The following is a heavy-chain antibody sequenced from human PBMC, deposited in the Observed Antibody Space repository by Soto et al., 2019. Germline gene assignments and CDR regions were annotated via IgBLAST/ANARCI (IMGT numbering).Heavy chain of an antibody. V-gene: IGHV4-30-4*01. CDR3: ARGTIVLVPAAMVSHLFDL. CDR2: IYYSGST. Sequence: SETLSLTCTVSGGSISSGDYYWSWIRQPPGKGLEWIGYIYYSGSTYYNPSLKSRVTISVDTSKNQFSLKLSSVTAADTAVYYCARGTIVLVPAAMVSHLFDLCGQGTLVTGSS. J-gene: IGHJ5*02. D-gene: IGHD2-2*01. CDR1: GGSISSGDYY.